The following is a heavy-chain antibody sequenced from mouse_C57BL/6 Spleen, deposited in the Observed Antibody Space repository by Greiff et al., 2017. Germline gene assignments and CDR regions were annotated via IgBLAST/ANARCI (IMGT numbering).Heavy chain of an antibody. CDR1: GYTFTSYW. CDR3: ASYDYGVVNYFDY. CDR2: IHPSSGST. D-gene: IGHD2-4*01. V-gene: IGHV1-64*01. Sequence: QVQLQESGAELVKPGASVKLSCKASGYTFTSYWMHWVKQRPGQGLEWIGMIHPSSGSTNYNEKFKSKATLTVDKSSSTAYMQLSSLTSAYSAVYYCASYDYGVVNYFDYWGQGTTLTVSS. J-gene: IGHJ2*01.